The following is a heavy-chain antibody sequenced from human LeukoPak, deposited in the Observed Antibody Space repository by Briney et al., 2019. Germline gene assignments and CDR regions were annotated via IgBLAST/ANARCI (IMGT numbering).Heavy chain of an antibody. CDR1: GGSISSTSYY. V-gene: IGHV4-39*01. Sequence: PSETLSLTCTVSGGSISSTSYYWAWIRQPPGRGLEWIGSIDYSGTTYYNPSLKSRVTISVDTSKNQFSLKLSSVTAPDTAKYFCARRGQAAGSKGAFDYWGQGTLVTVSS. CDR2: IDYSGTT. D-gene: IGHD6-13*01. J-gene: IGHJ4*02. CDR3: ARRGQAAGSKGAFDY.